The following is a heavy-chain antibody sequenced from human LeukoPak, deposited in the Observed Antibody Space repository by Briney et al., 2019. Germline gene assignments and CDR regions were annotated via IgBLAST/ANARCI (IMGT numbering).Heavy chain of an antibody. CDR1: GGSFSGYY. CDR2: INHGGST. D-gene: IGHD2-2*01. V-gene: IGHV4-34*01. CDR3: ARGHSLGYCSSTSRPGWFDP. J-gene: IGHJ5*02. Sequence: SETLSLTCAVYGGSFSGYYWSWIRQPPGRGRGWIGEINHGGSTNYNPSLKSRVTISVDTSKNQFSLKLSSVTAADTAVYYCARGHSLGYCSSTSRPGWFDPWGQGTLVTVSS.